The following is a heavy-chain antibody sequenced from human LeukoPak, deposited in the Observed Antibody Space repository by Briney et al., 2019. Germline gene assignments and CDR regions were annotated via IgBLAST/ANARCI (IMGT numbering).Heavy chain of an antibody. V-gene: IGHV3-53*01. CDR1: GFTVSSNY. CDR2: IYSGGST. Sequence: GGSLRLSCAASGFTVSSNYMSWVRQAPGKGLEWVSVIYSGGSTYYADSVKGRFTISRDNSKNTLYLQMNSLRAEDTAVYYCAKDRGYSRLGSFDYWGQGTLVTVSS. J-gene: IGHJ4*02. CDR3: AKDRGYSRLGSFDY. D-gene: IGHD6-13*01.